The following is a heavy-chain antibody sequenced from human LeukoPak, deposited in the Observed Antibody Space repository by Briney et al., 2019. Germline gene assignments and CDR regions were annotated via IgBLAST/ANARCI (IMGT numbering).Heavy chain of an antibody. CDR1: VDSISSSSYY. Sequence: SETLSLTCTVSVDSISSSSYYWAWIRQPPGKGLEWIGSIYFSGSTYHNPSLKSRVTISVDTSKNQLALKLSSVTAADTAVYYCAKYGSGSYYWFDPWGQGILVTVSS. V-gene: IGHV4-39*01. D-gene: IGHD3-10*01. CDR2: IYFSGST. CDR3: AKYGSGSYYWFDP. J-gene: IGHJ5*02.